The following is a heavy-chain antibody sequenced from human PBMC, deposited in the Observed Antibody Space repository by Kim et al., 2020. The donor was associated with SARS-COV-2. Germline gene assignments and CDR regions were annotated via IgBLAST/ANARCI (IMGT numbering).Heavy chain of an antibody. V-gene: IGHV3-30*04. CDR3: ARDSARFIAVGSDY. Sequence: GGSLRLSCAASGFTFSSYAMHWVRQAPGKGLEWVAVISYDGSNKYYADSVKGRFTISRDNSKNTLYLQMNSLRAEDTAVYYCARDSARFIAVGSDYWGQGTLVTVSS. CDR2: ISYDGSNK. J-gene: IGHJ4*02. D-gene: IGHD6-19*01. CDR1: GFTFSSYA.